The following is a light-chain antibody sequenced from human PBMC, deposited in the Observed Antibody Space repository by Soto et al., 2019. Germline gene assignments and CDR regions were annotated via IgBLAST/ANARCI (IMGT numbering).Light chain of an antibody. CDR3: QQYNSYTYT. J-gene: IGKJ2*01. CDR1: QSVSSR. Sequence: DIEMTQSPSTLSASVGDRVTITCRASQSVSSRLAWYQQKPGKAPKLLVYDASTLDSGIPSRFSGSGSGTDFTLTINSLQSDDFAPYYCQQYNSYTYTFGQGTKLEIK. CDR2: DAS. V-gene: IGKV1-5*01.